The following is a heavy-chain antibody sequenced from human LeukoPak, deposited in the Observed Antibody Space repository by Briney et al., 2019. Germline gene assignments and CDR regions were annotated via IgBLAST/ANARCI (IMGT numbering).Heavy chain of an antibody. V-gene: IGHV1-69*04. CDR1: GGTFSSYA. J-gene: IGHJ4*02. CDR3: ARDDGYSSGVD. CDR2: IIPIFGIA. Sequence: ASVKVSCKASGGTFSSYAISWVRQAPGQGLEWMGRIIPIFGIANYAQKFQGRVTITADKSTSTAYMELSSLRSEDTAVYYCARDDGYSSGVDWGQGTLVTVSS. D-gene: IGHD6-25*01.